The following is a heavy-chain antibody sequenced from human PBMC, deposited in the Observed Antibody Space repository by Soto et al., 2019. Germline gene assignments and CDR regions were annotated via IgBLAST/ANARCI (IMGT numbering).Heavy chain of an antibody. CDR3: ARGAGGYYYMDV. CDR2: IYTDGSRT. J-gene: IGHJ6*03. V-gene: IGHV3-74*01. CDR1: GFTFSSYW. Sequence: EVQLVESGGGLVQPGGSLRLSCAASGFTFSSYWMHWVRQAPGKGLVWVSRIYTDGSRTSYADSVKGRFTISRDNAKNTLYLQMNSLRADDTAVYYCARGAGGYYYMDVWGKGTTVTVSS. D-gene: IGHD3-10*01.